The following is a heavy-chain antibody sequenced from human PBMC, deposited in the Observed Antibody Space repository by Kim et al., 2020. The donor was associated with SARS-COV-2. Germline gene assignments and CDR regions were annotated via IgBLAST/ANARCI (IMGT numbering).Heavy chain of an antibody. V-gene: IGHV3-33*06. Sequence: KGRFTFSSDNSKNKMYLQMNSLRAEDTDVYYCAKDILGYCSGGSCYAIDYWGQGTLVTVSS. J-gene: IGHJ4*02. D-gene: IGHD2-15*01. CDR3: AKDILGYCSGGSCYAIDY.